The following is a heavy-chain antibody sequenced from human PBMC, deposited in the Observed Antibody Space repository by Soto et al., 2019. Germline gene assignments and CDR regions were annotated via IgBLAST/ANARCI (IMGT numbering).Heavy chain of an antibody. CDR2: IYYSGST. V-gene: IGHV4-59*01. CDR3: ARDLSGDNWFDP. D-gene: IGHD4-17*01. Sequence: SETLSLTCTVSGGSIISYYWSWILQPPGKGLEWIGYIYYSGSTNYNPSLKSRVTISVDTSKNQFSLKLSSVTAADTAVYYCARDLSGDNWFDPWGQGTQVTVSS. J-gene: IGHJ5*02. CDR1: GGSIISYY.